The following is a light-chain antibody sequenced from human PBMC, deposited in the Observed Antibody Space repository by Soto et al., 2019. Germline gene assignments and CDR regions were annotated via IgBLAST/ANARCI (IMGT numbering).Light chain of an antibody. J-gene: IGKJ1*01. Sequence: VMTQSTATLSVSPGERATSSCLASETVATNLAWYQQKPGQAPRLLISGASTRAAGISDRFRGSGSGTEFTLTISSLRSEDSAIYYCQQYFEGPLMPFGQGTKV. V-gene: IGKV3-15*01. CDR3: QQYFEGPLMP. CDR2: GAS. CDR1: ETVATN.